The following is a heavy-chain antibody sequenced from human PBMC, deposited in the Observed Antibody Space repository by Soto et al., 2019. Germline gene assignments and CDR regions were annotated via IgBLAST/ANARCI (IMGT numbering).Heavy chain of an antibody. J-gene: IGHJ4*02. CDR2: IYYSGST. CDR1: GGSISSGGYY. CDR3: ARANYDYVWGSYLDY. V-gene: IGHV4-31*03. Sequence: QVQLQESGPGLVKPSQTLSLTCTVSGGSISSGGYYWSWIRQHPGKGLEWIGYIYYSGSTYYNPSLKSRVTRSVDTSKYRCSLKLSSVTAADTAVYYCARANYDYVWGSYLDYWGQGTLVTVSS. D-gene: IGHD3-16*02.